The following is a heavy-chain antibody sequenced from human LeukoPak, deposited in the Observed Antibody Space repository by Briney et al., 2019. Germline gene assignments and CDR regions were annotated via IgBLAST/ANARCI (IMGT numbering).Heavy chain of an antibody. CDR2: IKQDGSEK. V-gene: IGHV3-7*03. Sequence: PGGSLRLSCAASGFTFSSYWMNWVRQAPGKGLEWVANIKQDGSEKYYVDSVKGRFTISRDNAKNSLYLQMNSLRAEDTAVYYCAKTFIAVANPIDYWGQGTLVTVSS. CDR1: GFTFSSYW. J-gene: IGHJ4*02. D-gene: IGHD6-19*01. CDR3: AKTFIAVANPIDY.